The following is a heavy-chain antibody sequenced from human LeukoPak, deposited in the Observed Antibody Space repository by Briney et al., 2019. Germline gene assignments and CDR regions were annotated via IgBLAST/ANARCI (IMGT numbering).Heavy chain of an antibody. Sequence: TGGSLRLSCAASGFTFSSYAMSWVRQAPGKGLEWVSAISGSGDSTYYGDSVKGRFTISGDNSKNTLYLQMNSLRAEDTAVYYCAKTRPLDSSSWSHGDYWGQGTLVTVSS. CDR1: GFTFSSYA. J-gene: IGHJ4*02. CDR3: AKTRPLDSSSWSHGDY. D-gene: IGHD6-13*01. V-gene: IGHV3-23*01. CDR2: ISGSGDST.